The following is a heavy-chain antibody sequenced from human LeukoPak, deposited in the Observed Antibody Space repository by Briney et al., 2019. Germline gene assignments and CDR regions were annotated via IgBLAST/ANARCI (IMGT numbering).Heavy chain of an antibody. D-gene: IGHD3-10*01. Sequence: GGPLRLSCAASGFTFSSYAMSWVRQAPGKGLEWVSAISGSGGSTYYADSVKGRFTISRDNSKNTLYLQMNSLRAEDTAVYYCAKDRGSGSYYHSFTDFDYWGQGTLVTVSS. V-gene: IGHV3-23*01. CDR2: ISGSGGST. J-gene: IGHJ4*02. CDR1: GFTFSSYA. CDR3: AKDRGSGSYYHSFTDFDY.